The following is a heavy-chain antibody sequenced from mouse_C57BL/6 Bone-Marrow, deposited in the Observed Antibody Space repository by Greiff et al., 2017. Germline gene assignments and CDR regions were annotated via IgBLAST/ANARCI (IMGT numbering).Heavy chain of an antibody. V-gene: IGHV5-9-1*02. D-gene: IGHD2-4*01. J-gene: IGHJ2*01. CDR1: GFTFSSYA. CDR3: TRGGITTEYYFDY. CDR2: ISSGGDYI. Sequence: EVKLVESGEGLVKPGGSLKLSCAASGFTFSSYAMSWVRQTPEKRLEWVAYISSGGDYIYYADTVKGRFPISSDNARNTLYLQMSSLKSEDTAMYYCTRGGITTEYYFDYWGQGTTLTVSS.